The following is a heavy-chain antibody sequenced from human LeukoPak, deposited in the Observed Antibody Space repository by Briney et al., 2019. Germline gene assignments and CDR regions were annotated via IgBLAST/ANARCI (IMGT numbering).Heavy chain of an antibody. CDR1: GFTFSSYA. CDR3: ARDFWDDFEYFDL. CDR2: ISGSGGST. V-gene: IGHV3-23*01. J-gene: IGHJ2*01. D-gene: IGHD3-3*01. Sequence: QPGGSLRLSCAASGFTFSSYAMSWVRQAPGKGLEWVSAISGSGGSTYYADSVKGRVSISRDNSKNTLYLQMNSLRVEDTALYYCARDFWDDFEYFDLWGRGTLVTVSS.